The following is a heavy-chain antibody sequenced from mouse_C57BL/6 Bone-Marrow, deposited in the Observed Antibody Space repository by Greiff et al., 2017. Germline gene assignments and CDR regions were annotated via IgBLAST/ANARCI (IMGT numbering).Heavy chain of an antibody. CDR1: GYAFSSSW. CDR2: IYPGGGDT. Sequence: QVQLQQSGPELVKPGASVKISCKASGYAFSSSWMNWVKQRPGKGLEWIGRIYPGGGDTNYNGKFKGKATLTVDKSSSTAHMQLRSLTSEDSAVYYCARDNDGCCDDWFAYWGQGTLVTVSA. J-gene: IGHJ3*01. CDR3: ARDNDGCCDDWFAY. D-gene: IGHD2-3*01. V-gene: IGHV1-82*01.